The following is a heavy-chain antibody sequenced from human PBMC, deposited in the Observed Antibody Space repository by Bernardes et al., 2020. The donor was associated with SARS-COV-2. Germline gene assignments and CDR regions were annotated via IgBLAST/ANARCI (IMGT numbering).Heavy chain of an antibody. Sequence: GSLRLSCAASGFNVNTNHMNWVRQAPGKGPEWVSVLFRMGSTSYADSVRGRFTISRDNSKNTVFLQMNSLRVEDTAVYYCARDRGGDGYSHFDYWGQGTLVTVSS. CDR1: GFNVNTNH. D-gene: IGHD5-18*01. CDR3: ARDRGGDGYSHFDY. CDR2: LFRMGST. J-gene: IGHJ4*02. V-gene: IGHV3-53*01.